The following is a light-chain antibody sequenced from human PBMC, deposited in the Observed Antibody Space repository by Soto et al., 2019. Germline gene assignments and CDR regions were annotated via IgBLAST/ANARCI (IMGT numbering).Light chain of an antibody. CDR3: QQYHTYSWT. V-gene: IGKV1-5*01. CDR1: QSIGSW. CDR2: DAS. J-gene: IGKJ1*01. Sequence: DIQMTQSPTTLSASLGDRITITCRASQSIGSWLAWYQQRPGNAPKLLIYDASTLETGVPSRFSGSGSGRDFTLTISSLQPDDFAIYYCQQYHTYSWTFGQGTKVEIK.